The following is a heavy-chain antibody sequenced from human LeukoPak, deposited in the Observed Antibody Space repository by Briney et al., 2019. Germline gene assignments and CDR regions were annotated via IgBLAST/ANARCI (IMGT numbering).Heavy chain of an antibody. J-gene: IGHJ5*02. CDR3: ARDRHPNSSGYFARYNWFDP. CDR1: GGSFSSSSYF. CDR2: ISYSGST. Sequence: SDTLSLTCTVSGGSFSSSSYFWGWIRQPPGKGLEWIGIISYSGSTYYNPSLKSRVTISVDTSKNQFSLKLSSVTAADTAVYYCARDRHPNSSGYFARYNWFDPWGQGTLVTVSS. V-gene: IGHV4-39*02. D-gene: IGHD3-22*01.